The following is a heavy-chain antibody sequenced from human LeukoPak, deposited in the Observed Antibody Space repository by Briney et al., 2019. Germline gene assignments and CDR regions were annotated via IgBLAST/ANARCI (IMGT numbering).Heavy chain of an antibody. CDR3: ARDGFYYGSGMDV. CDR1: GGTFSSYA. V-gene: IGHV1-69*13. D-gene: IGHD3-10*01. Sequence: SVKVSCKASGGTFSSYAISWVRQAPGQGLEWMGGIIPIFGTANYAQRFQGRVTITADESTSTAYMELSSLRSEDTAVYYCARDGFYYGSGMDVWGQGTTVTVSS. CDR2: IIPIFGTA. J-gene: IGHJ6*02.